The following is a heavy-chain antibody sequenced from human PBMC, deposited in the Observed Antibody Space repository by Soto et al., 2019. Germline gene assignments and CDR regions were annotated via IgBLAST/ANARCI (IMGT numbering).Heavy chain of an antibody. CDR2: LYYSGRT. CDR1: GDSISSDGNY. CDR3: ARDQSNSPNYFDY. Sequence: SETLSLTCTVSGDSISSDGNYWPWIRQAPGKGLEWIGYLYYSGRTNYNPSLESRLTISIDRSKNQFSLRLSSVSAADTALYYCARDQSNSPNYFDYWGQATLVT. V-gene: IGHV4-30-4*01. D-gene: IGHD1-1*01. J-gene: IGHJ4*02.